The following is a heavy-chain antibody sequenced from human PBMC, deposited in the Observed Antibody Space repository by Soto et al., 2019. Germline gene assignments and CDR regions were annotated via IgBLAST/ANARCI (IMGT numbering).Heavy chain of an antibody. Sequence: SVKVSCKTSVCTFSRYAISWVRQATGQGLEWMGGIIPIFGTANYAQKFQGRVTITADESTSTAYMELSSLRSEDTAVYYCVARYYDSSGYPQFDYWGQGTLVTVSS. V-gene: IGHV1-69*13. D-gene: IGHD3-22*01. CDR3: VARYYDSSGYPQFDY. J-gene: IGHJ4*02. CDR1: VCTFSRYA. CDR2: IIPIFGTA.